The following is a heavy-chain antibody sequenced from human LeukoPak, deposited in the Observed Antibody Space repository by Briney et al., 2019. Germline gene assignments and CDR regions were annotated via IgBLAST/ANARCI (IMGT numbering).Heavy chain of an antibody. Sequence: GGSLRLSCAPSGFTFSSYWMYWVRHAPGKGLVWVSRINSDGSSTNYADSVKGRFTISRDNAKNTLYVQMISLRAEDTAVYYCAGSLFSNWYFDLWGRGTLVTVSS. D-gene: IGHD3-10*02. V-gene: IGHV3-74*01. CDR1: GFTFSSYW. J-gene: IGHJ2*01. CDR2: INSDGSST. CDR3: AGSLFSNWYFDL.